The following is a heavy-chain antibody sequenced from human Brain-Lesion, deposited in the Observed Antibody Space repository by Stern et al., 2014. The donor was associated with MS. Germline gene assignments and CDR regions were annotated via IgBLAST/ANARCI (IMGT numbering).Heavy chain of an antibody. CDR2: VSYDGSNK. Sequence: VQLVESGGGVVQPGRPLRLSCVASGFTFGSCAMHWVRQAPGKGLEWVAGVSYDGSNKYYADSVKGRFNISRDNSQNTLSMQMSSLRPEDTAVYYCAKDRQYLTYFFDHWGQGSLVTVSS. V-gene: IGHV3-30*18. D-gene: IGHD2/OR15-2a*01. J-gene: IGHJ5*02. CDR3: AKDRQYLTYFFDH. CDR1: GFTFGSCA.